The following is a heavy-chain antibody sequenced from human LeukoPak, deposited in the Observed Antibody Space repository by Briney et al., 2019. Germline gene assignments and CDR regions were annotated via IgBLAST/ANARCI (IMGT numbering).Heavy chain of an antibody. CDR2: IYSGGST. D-gene: IGHD2-15*01. CDR1: GFTVSSNY. Sequence: PGGSLTLSCAVSGFTVSSNYMSWVRQAPGKGLEWVSIIYSGGSTYYADSVKGRFTISRDNSKNTVYLQMNSLRAEDTAVYYCARGAPIVVVDWGQATLVTVSS. CDR3: ARGAPIVVVD. V-gene: IGHV3-53*01. J-gene: IGHJ4*02.